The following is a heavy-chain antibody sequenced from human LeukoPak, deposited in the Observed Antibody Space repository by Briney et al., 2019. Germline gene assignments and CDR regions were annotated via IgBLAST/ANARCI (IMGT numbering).Heavy chain of an antibody. CDR2: ISWNSGSI. CDR1: GFTFDDYA. D-gene: IGHD4-23*01. V-gene: IGHV3-9*03. Sequence: GGSLRLSCAASGFTFDDYAMHWVRQAPGKCREWVSGISWNSGSIGYADSVKGRFTIPRDNAKNSLYLQMNSLRAEDMALYYGPKGMTMVVAPIDYWGEGTLLTVSS. J-gene: IGHJ4*02. CDR3: PKGMTMVVAPIDY.